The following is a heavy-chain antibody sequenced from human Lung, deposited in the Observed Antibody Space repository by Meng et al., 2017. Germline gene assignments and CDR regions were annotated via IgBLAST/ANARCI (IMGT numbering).Heavy chain of an antibody. D-gene: IGHD4-11*01. Sequence: QVQLKQWGAGLLKPSETLSPTCVVSGGSFSDYYWSWIRQSPGKGLEWIGEINHSGSTNYNPSLESRATISVDTSQNNLSLKLSSVTAADSAVYYCARGPTTMAHDFDYWGQGTLVTVSS. CDR2: INHSGST. CDR3: ARGPTTMAHDFDY. V-gene: IGHV4-34*01. CDR1: GGSFSDYY. J-gene: IGHJ4*02.